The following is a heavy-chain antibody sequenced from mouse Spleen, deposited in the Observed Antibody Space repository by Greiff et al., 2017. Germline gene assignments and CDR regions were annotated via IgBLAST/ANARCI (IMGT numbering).Heavy chain of an antibody. V-gene: IGHV1-82*01. Sequence: VQLQQSGPELVKPGASVKISCKASGYAFSSSWMNWVKQRPGKGLEWIGRIYPGDGDTNYNGKFKGKATLTADKSSSTAYMQLSSLTSVDSAVYFCARSRGYAMDYWGQGTSVTVSS. CDR2: IYPGDGDT. CDR3: ARSRGYAMDY. J-gene: IGHJ4*01. CDR1: GYAFSSSW.